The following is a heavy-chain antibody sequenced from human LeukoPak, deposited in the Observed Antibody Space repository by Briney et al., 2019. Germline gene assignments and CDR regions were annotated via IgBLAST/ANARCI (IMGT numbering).Heavy chain of an antibody. CDR3: ARADYYGSGNYYTSDY. Sequence: GGSLRLSCAASGFTFSSYSMNWVRQAPGKGLEWVSYIRSSSSTMYYADSVKGRFSISRDNAKNSLYLQMNSLRAEDTAVYYCARADYYGSGNYYTSDYWGQGTLVTVSS. D-gene: IGHD3-10*01. CDR1: GFTFSSYS. CDR2: IRSSSSTM. V-gene: IGHV3-48*01. J-gene: IGHJ4*02.